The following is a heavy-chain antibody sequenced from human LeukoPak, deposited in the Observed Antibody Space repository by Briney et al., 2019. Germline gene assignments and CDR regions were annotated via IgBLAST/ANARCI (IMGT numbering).Heavy chain of an antibody. Sequence: PGGSLRLSCAASGLTFSAYWGNWVRQAPGKGLEWVANIYQDGSEKNYVDSVKGRFTISRDYGENSLYLQMNSLRVEDTGVYYCVGGIGWLPDYWGQGTLVTVSS. CDR1: GLTFSAYW. CDR2: IYQDGSEK. V-gene: IGHV3-7*01. D-gene: IGHD6-19*01. CDR3: VGGIGWLPDY. J-gene: IGHJ4*02.